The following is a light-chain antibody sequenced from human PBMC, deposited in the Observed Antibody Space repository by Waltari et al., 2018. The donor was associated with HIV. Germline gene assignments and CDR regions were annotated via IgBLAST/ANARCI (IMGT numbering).Light chain of an antibody. V-gene: IGKV3-20*01. J-gene: IGKJ1*01. CDR3: HQYGSSPRT. Sequence: EIELTQSPDTLSLSPGERATLACRASKSLNSTYLAWYQQQPGQTPRLLIYGASSRAIGIPDRFSGSGSGTDFTLTISRLEPGDFAVYYCHQYGSSPRTFGQGTKVDIK. CDR1: KSLNSTY. CDR2: GAS.